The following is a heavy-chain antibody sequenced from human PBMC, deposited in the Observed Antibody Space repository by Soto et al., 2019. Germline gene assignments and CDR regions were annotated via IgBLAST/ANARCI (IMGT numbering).Heavy chain of an antibody. J-gene: IGHJ4*02. V-gene: IGHV3-66*01. CDR3: AKVSSAWYAGFFDL. D-gene: IGHD2-8*01. Sequence: GGSLRLSCAASGFDASVNFMTWVRQAPGKGLEWVSAINNAFNTFYADSVTGRFTISRDNSMNTLYLQMNTLRAEDTAVYYCAKVSSAWYAGFFDLWGQGTLVTVSS. CDR1: GFDASVNF. CDR2: INNAFNT.